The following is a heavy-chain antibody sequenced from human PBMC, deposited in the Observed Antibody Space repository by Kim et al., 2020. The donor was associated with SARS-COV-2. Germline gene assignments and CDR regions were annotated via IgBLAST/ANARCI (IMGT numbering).Heavy chain of an antibody. D-gene: IGHD2-2*01. J-gene: IGHJ2*01. CDR1: GGSFSGYY. CDR2: INHSGST. V-gene: IGHV4-34*01. Sequence: SETLSLTCAVYGGSFSGYYWSWIRQPPGKGLEWIGEINHSGSTNYNPSLKSRVTISVDTSKNQFSLKLSSVTAADTAVYYCARRPAPQFPRDLKRPYWYFDLWGRGTLVTVSS. CDR3: ARRPAPQFPRDLKRPYWYFDL.